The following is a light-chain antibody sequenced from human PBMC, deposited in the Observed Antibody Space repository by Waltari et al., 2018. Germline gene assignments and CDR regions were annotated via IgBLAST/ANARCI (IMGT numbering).Light chain of an antibody. CDR3: CSYSGSNTWI. V-gene: IGLV2-23*01. J-gene: IGLJ2*01. CDR2: EGK. Sequence: QPALPPPASVHGPPGQSITVPSTGTRGGSHLVPWYQHHPDKGPKLIIYEGKTRPSGVSNRFSGSQSGNTASLTISGLQPEDEAHYYCCSYSGSNTWIFGGGTQLTVL. CDR1: RGGSHL.